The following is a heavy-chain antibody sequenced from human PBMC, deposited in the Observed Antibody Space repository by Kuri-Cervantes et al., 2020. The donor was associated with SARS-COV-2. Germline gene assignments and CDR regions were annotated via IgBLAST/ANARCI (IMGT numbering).Heavy chain of an antibody. Sequence: GGSLRLSCAASGFTFSSYSMNWVRQAPGKGLEWVSSISSSSSYIYYADSVKGRFTISRDNAKSSLYLQMNSLRAEDTAVYYCARVRSWDEYFDYWGQGTLVTVSS. D-gene: IGHD6-13*01. CDR2: ISSSSSYI. V-gene: IGHV3-21*01. CDR1: GFTFSSYS. J-gene: IGHJ4*02. CDR3: ARVRSWDEYFDY.